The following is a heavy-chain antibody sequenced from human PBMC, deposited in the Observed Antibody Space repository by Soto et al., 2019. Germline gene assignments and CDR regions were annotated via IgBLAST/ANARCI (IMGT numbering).Heavy chain of an antibody. J-gene: IGHJ6*02. CDR2: IYPGDSDT. CDR1: GYSFTSYW. V-gene: IGHV5-51*01. Sequence: GESLKISCKGSGYSFTSYWIGWVRQMPGKGLEWMGIIYPGDSDTRYSPSLQGQVTISADKSISTAYLQWSSLKASDTAMYYCARILAAAGTTYYYGMDVWGQGTTVTVSS. CDR3: ARILAAAGTTYYYGMDV. D-gene: IGHD6-13*01.